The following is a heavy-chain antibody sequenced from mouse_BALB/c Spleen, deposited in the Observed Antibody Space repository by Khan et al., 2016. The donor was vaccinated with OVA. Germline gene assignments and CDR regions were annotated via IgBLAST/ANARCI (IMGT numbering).Heavy chain of an antibody. D-gene: IGHD2-4*01. V-gene: IGHV2-2*02. J-gene: IGHJ3*01. CDR2: IWSGGTT. CDR1: GFSLTTYG. CDR3: ARNYDYDESLAY. Sequence: VQLVESGPGLVQPSQSLSITCTVSGFSLTTYGVHWVRQSPGKGLEWLGVIWSGGTTDYSAAFISRLSITKDNSKSQVFFKMNSLQANDTAIYYCARNYDYDESLAYWGQGTLVTVSA.